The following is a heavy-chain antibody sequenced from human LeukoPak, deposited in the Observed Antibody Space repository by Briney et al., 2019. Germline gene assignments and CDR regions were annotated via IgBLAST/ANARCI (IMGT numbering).Heavy chain of an antibody. CDR3: ARRSPYSTGWSSYFDY. Sequence: KPSETLSLTCTVSGGSISSYYWSWIRQPPGKGLEWIGYIYYSGSTNYNPSLKSRVTISVDMSKNQFSLKLTSVTAADSAVYYCARRSPYSTGWSSYFDYWGQGALVTVSS. V-gene: IGHV4-59*12. J-gene: IGHJ4*02. D-gene: IGHD6-19*01. CDR2: IYYSGST. CDR1: GGSISSYY.